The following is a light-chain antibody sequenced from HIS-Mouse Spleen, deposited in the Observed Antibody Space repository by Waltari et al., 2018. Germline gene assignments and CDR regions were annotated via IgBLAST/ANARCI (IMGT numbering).Light chain of an antibody. V-gene: IGLV2-14*03. CDR2: DVS. Sequence: QSALTQPASVSGSPGQSITISCTGTSSDVGGYNYVSWYQQHPGKAPKLMMYDVSNRPSWVSKRFSGSKSGNTASLTISGLQAEDEADYYCSSYTSSSTLVFGGGTKLTVL. J-gene: IGLJ2*01. CDR3: SSYTSSSTLV. CDR1: SSDVGGYNY.